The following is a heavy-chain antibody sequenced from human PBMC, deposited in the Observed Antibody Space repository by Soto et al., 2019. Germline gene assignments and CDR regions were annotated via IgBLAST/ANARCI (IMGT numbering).Heavy chain of an antibody. CDR2: ISYDGSDK. J-gene: IGHJ4*02. D-gene: IGHD2-2*02. Sequence: PVGSLRLSCAASGFTFNTYGMHWVRQAPGKGLEWVAVISYDGSDKFYADSVKGRFTISRDNSKNALYLQMSSLRPEDTAIYYCAKSPNFYCSSPNCYKYYFDYWGQGTLVTVSS. CDR1: GFTFNTYG. V-gene: IGHV3-30*18. CDR3: AKSPNFYCSSPNCYKYYFDY.